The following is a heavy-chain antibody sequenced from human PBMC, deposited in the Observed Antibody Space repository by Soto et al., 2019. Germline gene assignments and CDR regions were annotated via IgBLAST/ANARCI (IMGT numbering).Heavy chain of an antibody. CDR3: AKDSRVTMVRGVIIPPGY. D-gene: IGHD3-10*01. CDR1: GFTFSSYA. Sequence: GGSLRLSCGASGFTFSSYAMSWVRQAPGKGLEWISAVSGSGGSTYYADSVKGRFTISRDNSKNTLYLQMNSLRAEDTAVYYCAKDSRVTMVRGVIIPPGYWGQGTLVTVSS. CDR2: VSGSGGST. V-gene: IGHV3-23*01. J-gene: IGHJ4*02.